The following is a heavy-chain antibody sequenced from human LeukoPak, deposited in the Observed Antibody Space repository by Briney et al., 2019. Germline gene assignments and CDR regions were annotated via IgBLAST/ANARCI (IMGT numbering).Heavy chain of an antibody. CDR2: ISSSSSYI. V-gene: IGHV3-21*01. CDR1: GFTFSSYS. J-gene: IGHJ4*02. Sequence: RSGGSLRLSCAASGFTFSSYSMNWARQAPGKGLEWVSSISSSSSYIYYADSVKGRFTISRDNAKNSLYLQMNSLRAEDTAVYYCASLATSSDYWGQGTLVTVSS. CDR3: ASLATSSDY. D-gene: IGHD2-15*01.